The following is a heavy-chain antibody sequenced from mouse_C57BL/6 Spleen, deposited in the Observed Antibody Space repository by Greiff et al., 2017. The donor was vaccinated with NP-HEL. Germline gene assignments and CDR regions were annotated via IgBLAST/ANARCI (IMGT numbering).Heavy chain of an antibody. CDR2: IYPGDGDT. V-gene: IGHV1-82*01. J-gene: IGHJ2*01. CDR1: GYAFSSSW. CDR3: ARRGPYGYYFDY. Sequence: VQLQQSGPELVKPGASVKISCKASGYAFSSSWMNWVKQRPGKGLEWIGRIYPGDGDTNYNGKFKGKATLTADKSSSTAYMQLSSLTSEDSAVYFCARRGPYGYYFDYWGQGTTLTVSS. D-gene: IGHD2-2*01.